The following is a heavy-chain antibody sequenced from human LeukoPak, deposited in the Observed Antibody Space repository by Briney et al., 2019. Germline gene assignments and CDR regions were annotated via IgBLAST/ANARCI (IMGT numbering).Heavy chain of an antibody. Sequence: GGCLRLSCAASGFTVSSNYMSWVRQAPGKGLGWASVIYSGGSTYYADSVTRRFTISRDNSKNTLSLQMSSLRAEDTAVYYCARGSTVTRYCFDYWGQGTLVTVSS. J-gene: IGHJ4*02. V-gene: IGHV3-53*01. CDR1: GFTVSSNY. CDR2: IYSGGST. D-gene: IGHD4-17*01. CDR3: ARGSTVTRYCFDY.